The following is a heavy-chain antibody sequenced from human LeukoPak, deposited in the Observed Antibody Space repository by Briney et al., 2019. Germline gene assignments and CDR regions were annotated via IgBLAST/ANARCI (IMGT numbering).Heavy chain of an antibody. CDR3: ARGTEDGYNSYYFDY. CDR1: GGSISSFY. J-gene: IGHJ4*02. Sequence: SETLSLTCTVSGGSISSFYWCWIRQPAGEGLEWTGRIYTEGSTSYNPSLKIRVTMSVDTPKNQYALNLSSVAAADTAVYYCARGTEDGYNSYYFDYWGQGTLVTVSS. D-gene: IGHD5-24*01. CDR2: IYTEGST. V-gene: IGHV4-4*07.